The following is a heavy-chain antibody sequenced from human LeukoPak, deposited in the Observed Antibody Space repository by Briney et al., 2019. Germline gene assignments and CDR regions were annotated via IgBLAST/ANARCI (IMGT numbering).Heavy chain of an antibody. J-gene: IGHJ6*03. CDR1: GGSISSSSYY. Sequence: PSETLSLTCTVSGGSISSSSYYWGWIRQPPGKGLEWIGSIYYSGSTYYNPSLKSRVTISVDTSKNQFSLKLSSVTAADTAVYYCARDFGTISYSSYYYMDVWGKGTTVTVSS. CDR2: IYYSGST. V-gene: IGHV4-39*07. D-gene: IGHD3-3*01. CDR3: ARDFGTISYSSYYYMDV.